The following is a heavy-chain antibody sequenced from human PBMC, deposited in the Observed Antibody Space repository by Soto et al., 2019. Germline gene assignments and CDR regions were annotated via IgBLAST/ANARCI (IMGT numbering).Heavy chain of an antibody. D-gene: IGHD5-18*01. V-gene: IGHV3-33*01. CDR2: IWYDGSNK. J-gene: IGHJ3*02. CDR1: GFTFSSYG. Sequence: SGGSLRLSCAASGFTFSSYGMHWVRQAPGKGLEWVAVIWYDGSNKYYADSVKGRFTISRDNSKNTLYLQMNSLRAEDTAVYYCARKGIQLWYDALDIWGQGTMVTVSS. CDR3: ARKGIQLWYDALDI.